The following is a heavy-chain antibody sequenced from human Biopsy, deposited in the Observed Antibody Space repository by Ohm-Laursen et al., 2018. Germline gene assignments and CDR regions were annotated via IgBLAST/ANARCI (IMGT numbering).Heavy chain of an antibody. CDR2: INPSGSTT. J-gene: IGHJ4*02. Sequence: VSSVKVSCKVSGYSFTSYYMHWVRQAPGQGLEWMGMINPSGSTTSYPQIFQGRVTMTRDTSKSTVYMELSSLRSEDTAVYFCARNTGWYGDLYYFDYWGQGTLVTVSS. D-gene: IGHD6-19*01. CDR1: GYSFTSYY. V-gene: IGHV1-46*01. CDR3: ARNTGWYGDLYYFDY.